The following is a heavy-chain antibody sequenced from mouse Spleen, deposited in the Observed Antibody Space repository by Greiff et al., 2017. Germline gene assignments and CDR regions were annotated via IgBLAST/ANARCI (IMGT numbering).Heavy chain of an antibody. V-gene: IGHV1-64*01. Sequence: QVQLKQPGAELVKPGASVTLSCKASGYSFTSYWMHWVKQRPGQGLEWIGMIHPNSGSTYYNEKFKNKATLTVDKSSSTAYMQLSSLTSEDSAVYYCARWDYDEAWFAYWGQGTLVTVSA. CDR3: ARWDYDEAWFAY. J-gene: IGHJ3*01. D-gene: IGHD2-4*01. CDR2: IHPNSGST. CDR1: GYSFTSYW.